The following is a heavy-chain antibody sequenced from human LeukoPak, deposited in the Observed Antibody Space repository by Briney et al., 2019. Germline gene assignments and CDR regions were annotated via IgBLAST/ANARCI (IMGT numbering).Heavy chain of an antibody. CDR3: ARRRMATTRYYYYYMDV. D-gene: IGHD5-24*01. CDR1: GYSISSGYY. Sequence: SETLSLTCTVSGYSISSGYYWGWIRQPPGKGLEWIGSIYHSGSTFDNPSLKSRVTISVDTSKNQFSLKLSSVTAADTAVYYCARRRMATTRYYYYYMDVWGKGTTVTISS. CDR2: IYHSGST. V-gene: IGHV4-38-2*02. J-gene: IGHJ6*03.